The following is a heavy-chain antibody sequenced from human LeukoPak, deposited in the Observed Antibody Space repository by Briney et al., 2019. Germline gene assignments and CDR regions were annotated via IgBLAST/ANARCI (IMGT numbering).Heavy chain of an antibody. J-gene: IGHJ3*02. V-gene: IGHV3-23*01. Sequence: GGSLRLSCAASGFSFSSYAMNWVRLALGRGLEWVSHIGGGGSPTFYSYSVRGRFTISRDNSKGTLYLQMNSLRVDDTAVYFCAKDSIGYNGIYDAFDIWGQGTLVTVSS. CDR3: AKDSIGYNGIYDAFDI. CDR2: IGGGGSPT. CDR1: GFSFSSYA. D-gene: IGHD1-7*01.